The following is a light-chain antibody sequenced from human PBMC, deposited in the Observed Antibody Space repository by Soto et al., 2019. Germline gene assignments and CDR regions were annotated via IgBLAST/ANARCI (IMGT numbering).Light chain of an antibody. V-gene: IGKV3-15*01. CDR3: QQYNNWPRT. CDR2: GAS. J-gene: IGKJ1*01. CDR1: QSVSSN. Sequence: ERVMTQTPATLSVSPGEKNTLSCRASQSVSSNLAWYQQKPGQAPRLLIYGASTRATGIPARFSGSGSGTEFTLTISSLQSEDFAVYYCQQYNNWPRTFGQGTK.